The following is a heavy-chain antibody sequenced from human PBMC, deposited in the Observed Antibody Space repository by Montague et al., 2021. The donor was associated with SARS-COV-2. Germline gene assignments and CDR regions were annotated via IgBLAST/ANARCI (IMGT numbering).Heavy chain of an antibody. J-gene: IGHJ6*02. V-gene: IGHV3-23*03. D-gene: IGHD5-18*01. CDR1: GFTFSSYA. CDR2: IYSGGSST. Sequence: CLRLSCAASGFTFSSYAMSLFRQAPGKGLEWVSVIYSGGSSTYYADSVKGRFTISRDNSKNTLYLQMNSLRAEDTAVYYCAKGLREGSAVYYYGMDVWGQGTTVTVSS. CDR3: AKGLREGSAVYYYGMDV.